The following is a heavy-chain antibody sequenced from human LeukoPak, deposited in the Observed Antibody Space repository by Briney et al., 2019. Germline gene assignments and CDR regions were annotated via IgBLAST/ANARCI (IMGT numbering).Heavy chain of an antibody. Sequence: GESLKISCKGSRYTFTTYWIGWVRQMPGKGLEWMGIIYPGDSDTRYSPSFQGQVTISADKSISTAYLQWSSLKASDTAMYYCARSHIAVAGSPDYWGQGTLVTVSS. J-gene: IGHJ4*02. D-gene: IGHD6-19*01. CDR3: ARSHIAVAGSPDY. CDR1: RYTFTTYW. V-gene: IGHV5-51*01. CDR2: IYPGDSDT.